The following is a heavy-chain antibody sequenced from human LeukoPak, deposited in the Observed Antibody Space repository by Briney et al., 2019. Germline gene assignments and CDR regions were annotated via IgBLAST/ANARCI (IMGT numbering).Heavy chain of an antibody. J-gene: IGHJ4*02. V-gene: IGHV4-39*01. CDR1: GGSISGYY. CDR3: ARLGDIRNFDY. CDR2: IYYSGST. Sequence: PSETLSLTCTVSGGSISGYYWSWIRQPPGKGLEWIGSIYYSGSTYYNPSLKSRVTISVDTSKNQFSLKLSSVTAAGTAVYYCARLGDIRNFDYWGQGTLVTVSS. D-gene: IGHD5-12*01.